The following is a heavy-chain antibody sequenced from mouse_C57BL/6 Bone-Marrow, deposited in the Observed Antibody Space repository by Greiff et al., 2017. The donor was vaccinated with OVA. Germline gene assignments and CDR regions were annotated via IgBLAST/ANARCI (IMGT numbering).Heavy chain of an antibody. J-gene: IGHJ1*03. CDR2: INYDGSST. Sequence: EVKLVESEGGLVQPGSSMKLSCTASGFTFSDYYMAWVRQVPEKGLEWVANINYDGSSTYYLDSLKSRFIISRDNAKNILYLQMSSLKSEDTATYNCARNDYDGNWYFDVWGTGTTVTVSS. CDR3: ARNDYDGNWYFDV. V-gene: IGHV5-16*01. CDR1: GFTFSDYY. D-gene: IGHD2-4*01.